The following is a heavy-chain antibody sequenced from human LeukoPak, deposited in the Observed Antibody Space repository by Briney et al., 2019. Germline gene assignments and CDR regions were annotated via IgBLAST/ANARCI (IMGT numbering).Heavy chain of an antibody. CDR3: ARPASVYYYDSSGYYYRDAFDI. J-gene: IGHJ3*02. V-gene: IGHV5-51*01. Sequence: GESLKISGKGSGYSFTSYWIGWVRQMPGKGLEWMGIIYPGDSDTRYSPSFQGQVTISADKSISTAYLQWSSLKASDTAMYYCARPASVYYYDSSGYYYRDAFDIWGQGTMVTVSS. CDR1: GYSFTSYW. D-gene: IGHD3-22*01. CDR2: IYPGDSDT.